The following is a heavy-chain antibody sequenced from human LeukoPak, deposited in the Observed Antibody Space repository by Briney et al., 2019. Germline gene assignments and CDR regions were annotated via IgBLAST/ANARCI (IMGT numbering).Heavy chain of an antibody. CDR2: ISSTSSYI. J-gene: IGHJ4*02. Sequence: GGSLRLSCAASGFTFSTYTMSWVRQAPGKGLEWVSSISSTSSYIYYADSVKGRFTISRDTAKNSLYLQMNTLRAEDTAVYYCAKDIVVVVAAAFDYWGQGTLVTVSS. CDR1: GFTFSTYT. CDR3: AKDIVVVVAAAFDY. D-gene: IGHD2-15*01. V-gene: IGHV3-21*01.